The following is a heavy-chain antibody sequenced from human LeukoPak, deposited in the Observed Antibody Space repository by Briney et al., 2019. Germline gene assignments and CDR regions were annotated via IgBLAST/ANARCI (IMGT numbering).Heavy chain of an antibody. J-gene: IGHJ4*02. CDR2: IYSGGNT. CDR3: ATEAAGTSH. D-gene: IGHD6-19*01. V-gene: IGHV3-66*01. CDR1: GFTVSSNY. Sequence: GGSLRLSCAASGFTVSSNYMNWVRQAPGKGLEWVSVIYSGGNTYHADSVKGRFTISRDSSKNTVYLQMNSLRAEDTAVYYCATEAAGTSHWGQGTLVTVSS.